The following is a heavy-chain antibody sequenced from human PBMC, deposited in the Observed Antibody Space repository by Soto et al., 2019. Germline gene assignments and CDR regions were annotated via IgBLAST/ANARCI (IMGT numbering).Heavy chain of an antibody. CDR1: GGSVSSGAYY. V-gene: IGHV4-31*03. J-gene: IGHJ3*02. Sequence: SETLSLTCTVSGGSVSSGAYYWTWIRQRPGKGLEWIGYIYYSGSTYYSPSLKSRLSISLDTSKDQFSLRLSSVTAADTAMYYCARARLRAVYAFDIWGQGTMVTVSS. CDR2: IYYSGST. D-gene: IGHD5-12*01. CDR3: ARARLRAVYAFDI.